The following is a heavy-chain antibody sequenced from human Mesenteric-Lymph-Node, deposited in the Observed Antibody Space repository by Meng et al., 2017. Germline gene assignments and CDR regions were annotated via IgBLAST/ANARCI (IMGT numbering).Heavy chain of an antibody. CDR2: ISYDGNDK. CDR3: ARSIFGVVNDAFDI. V-gene: IGHV3-30*10. CDR1: GFTVSSNY. D-gene: IGHD3-3*01. Sequence: GGSLRLSCAASGFTVSSNYMNWVRQAPGKGLEWVAVISYDGNDKYYTDAVKGRFTISRDNSKNMLFLQMDSLRPEDTAVHYCARSIFGVVNDAFDIWGQGTMVTVSS. J-gene: IGHJ3*02.